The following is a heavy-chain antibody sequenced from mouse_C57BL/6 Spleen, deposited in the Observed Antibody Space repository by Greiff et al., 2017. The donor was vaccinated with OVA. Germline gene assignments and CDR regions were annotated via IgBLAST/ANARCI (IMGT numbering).Heavy chain of an antibody. CDR1: GYTFTSYW. Sequence: VQLQQSGAELVKPGASVKLSCKASGYTFTSYWMHWVKQRPGQGLEWIGMIHPNSGSTNYNEKFKSKATLTVDKSSSTAYMQLSSLTSEDSAVYYCARSGYGYDWYFDVWGTGTTVTVSS. CDR3: ARSGYGYDWYFDV. D-gene: IGHD2-2*01. V-gene: IGHV1-64*01. CDR2: IHPNSGST. J-gene: IGHJ1*03.